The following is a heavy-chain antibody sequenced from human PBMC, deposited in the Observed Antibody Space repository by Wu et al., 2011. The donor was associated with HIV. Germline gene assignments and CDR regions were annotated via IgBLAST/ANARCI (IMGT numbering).Heavy chain of an antibody. CDR3: ARHGGGKVNYYYGMDV. J-gene: IGHJ6*02. Sequence: MGIIYPGDSDVKYSPPSQGQVTISVDKSISTAYLQWSSLKASDTAMYYCARHGGGKVNYYYGMDVWGQGTTVTVSS. V-gene: IGHV5-51*01. D-gene: IGHD4-23*01. CDR2: IYPGDSDV.